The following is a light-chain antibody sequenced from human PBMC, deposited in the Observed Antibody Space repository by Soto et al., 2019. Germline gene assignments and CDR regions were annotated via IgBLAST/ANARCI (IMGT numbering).Light chain of an antibody. Sequence: QSVLTQAPSASGSFGQSVTISCTGTSSDVGGYNYVSWYQQHPGKAPKLMIYEVSERPSGVPDRFSGSKSGNTASLTVSGLQADDEADYYCSSYSGTNYHYVFGTGTEVTVL. CDR3: SSYSGTNYHYV. V-gene: IGLV2-8*01. CDR1: SSDVGGYNY. J-gene: IGLJ1*01. CDR2: EVS.